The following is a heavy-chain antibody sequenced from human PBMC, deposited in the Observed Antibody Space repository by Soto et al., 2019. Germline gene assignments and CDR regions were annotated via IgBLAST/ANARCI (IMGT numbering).Heavy chain of an antibody. D-gene: IGHD2-2*01. CDR2: ISYDGSNK. CDR3: AGDYHRDY. V-gene: IGHV3-30*03. CDR1: GFTFSSYG. J-gene: IGHJ4*02. Sequence: VPLVESGGGVVQPGRSLRLSCAASGFTFSSYGMHWVRQAPGKGLEWVAVISYDGSNKYYADSVKGRFTISRDNSKNTLYLQMNSLRAEDTAVYYCAGDYHRDYWGQGTLVTVSS.